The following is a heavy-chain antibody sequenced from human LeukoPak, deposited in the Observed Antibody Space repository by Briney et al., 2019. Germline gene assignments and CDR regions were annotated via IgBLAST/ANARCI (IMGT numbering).Heavy chain of an antibody. Sequence: PSETLSLTCTVSGGSISGYYWSWIRQPAGKGLEWIGHIYSSGSTNYNPSLRSRVTMSVDKSKNQFSLKLSSVTAADTAVYYCARHPSDSGSYQVLWYWGQGTLVTVST. J-gene: IGHJ4*02. CDR2: IYSSGST. D-gene: IGHD3-10*01. V-gene: IGHV4-4*07. CDR3: ARHPSDSGSYQVLWY. CDR1: GGSISGYY.